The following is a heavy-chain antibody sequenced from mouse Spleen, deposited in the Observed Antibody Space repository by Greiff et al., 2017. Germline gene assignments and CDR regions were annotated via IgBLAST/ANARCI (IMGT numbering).Heavy chain of an antibody. J-gene: IGHJ4*01. CDR1: GFTFSSYG. Sequence: EVKRVESGGDLVKPGGSLKLSCAASGFTFSSYGMSWVRQTPDKRLEWVATISSGGSYTYYPDSVKGRFTISRDNAKNTLYLQMSSLTSEDTAMYYCARQTGSYAMDYWGQGTSVTVSS. D-gene: IGHD4-1*01. CDR3: ARQTGSYAMDY. CDR2: ISSGGSYT. V-gene: IGHV5-6*01.